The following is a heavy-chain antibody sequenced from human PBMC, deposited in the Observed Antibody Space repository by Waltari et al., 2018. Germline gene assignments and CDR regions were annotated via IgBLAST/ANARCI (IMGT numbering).Heavy chain of an antibody. Sequence: QVQLQESGPGLVKPSETLSLTCAVSGYSISSGYYWGWIRQPPGKGLEWIGSIYHSGSTYYTPSLKSRVTISVDTSKIQFSLKLSSVTAADTSVYYCARTADSNWFDPWGQGTLVTVSS. CDR3: ARTADSNWFDP. J-gene: IGHJ5*02. CDR1: GYSISSGYY. V-gene: IGHV4-38-2*01. D-gene: IGHD5-18*01. CDR2: IYHSGST.